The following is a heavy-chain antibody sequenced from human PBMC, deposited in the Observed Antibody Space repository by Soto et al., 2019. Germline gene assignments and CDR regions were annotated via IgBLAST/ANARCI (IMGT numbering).Heavy chain of an antibody. CDR3: ARDSRVYDFWSGYYFTGGMDV. Sequence: QVQLVQSGAEVKKPGASVKLSCKASGYTFTSYAMHWVRQAPGQRLEWMGWINAGNGNTKYSQKFQGRVTITRDTSASTAYMELSSLRSEDTAVYYCARDSRVYDFWSGYYFTGGMDVWGQGTTVTVSS. CDR1: GYTFTSYA. D-gene: IGHD3-3*01. V-gene: IGHV1-3*01. CDR2: INAGNGNT. J-gene: IGHJ6*02.